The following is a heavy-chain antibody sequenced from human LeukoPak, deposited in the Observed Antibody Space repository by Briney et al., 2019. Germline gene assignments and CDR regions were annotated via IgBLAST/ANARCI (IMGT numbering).Heavy chain of an antibody. CDR2: IRQDGSEK. V-gene: IGHV3-7*03. Sequence: GGSLRLSCAASGFTLSNYWMSWVRQAPGKGLEWVANIRQDGSEKYYVDSVKGRFTISRDNAKNSLYLQMNSLRAEDTAVYYCARAVWIWDYWGQGTPVTVSS. D-gene: IGHD5-12*01. CDR1: GFTLSNYW. J-gene: IGHJ4*02. CDR3: ARAVWIWDY.